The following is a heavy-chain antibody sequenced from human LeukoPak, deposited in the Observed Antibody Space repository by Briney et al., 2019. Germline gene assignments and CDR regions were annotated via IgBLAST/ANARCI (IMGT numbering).Heavy chain of an antibody. CDR3: ARDRDGSGGYYNVATGWFDP. V-gene: IGHV3-21*01. Sequence: PGGSLRLSCAASGFTFSSYSMNWVRQAPGKGLEWVSSISSSSSYIYYADSVKGRFTISRDNAKNSLYLQMNSLRAEDTAVYYCARDRDGSGGYYNVATGWFDPWGQGTLVTVSS. J-gene: IGHJ5*02. CDR1: GFTFSSYS. D-gene: IGHD3-10*01. CDR2: ISSSSSYI.